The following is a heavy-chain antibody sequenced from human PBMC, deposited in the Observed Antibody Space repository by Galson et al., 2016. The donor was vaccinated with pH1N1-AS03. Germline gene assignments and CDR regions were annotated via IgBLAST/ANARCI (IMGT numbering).Heavy chain of an antibody. V-gene: IGHV1-46*01. CDR2: IDPSIGST. CDR1: GYTFSRYY. CDR3: ATYGSGSRGGFDY. Sequence: SVKVSCKAFGYTFSRYYMHWMRQAPGQGPEWMGVIDPSIGSTTYAQKFQGRVNMTRDTATTTAYMELRSLRSDDTAVYYCATYGSGSRGGFDYWGQGALITVSS. D-gene: IGHD3-10*01. J-gene: IGHJ4*02.